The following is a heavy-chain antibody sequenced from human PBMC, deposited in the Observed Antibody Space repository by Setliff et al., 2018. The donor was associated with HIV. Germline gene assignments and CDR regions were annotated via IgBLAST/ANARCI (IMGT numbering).Heavy chain of an antibody. CDR3: ARGNTISEVVTTNWLDP. J-gene: IGHJ5*02. CDR1: GDSISRYY. D-gene: IGHD3-3*01. V-gene: IGHV4-59*01. Sequence: SETLSLTCSVSGDSISRYYWSWIRQPPGKGLEWIGYIDYSGNTNDNSSLKSRVTISEDTSKKQVSLRLRFVTAADTAVYYCARGNTISEVVTTNWLDPWGQGTLVTVSS. CDR2: IDYSGNT.